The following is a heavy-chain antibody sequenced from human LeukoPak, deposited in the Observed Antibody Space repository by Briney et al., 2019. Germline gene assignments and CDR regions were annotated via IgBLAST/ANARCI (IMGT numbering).Heavy chain of an antibody. V-gene: IGHV3-64D*06. CDR3: VKARVATIGKGFAFDI. D-gene: IGHD5-12*01. Sequence: GGSLRLSCSASGFTFSSFAMHWVRQAPGKGLEYVSGISSNGGSTYYAESVKGRFTISRDNSKNTLYLQMSSLRPEDTAVYYCVKARVATIGKGFAFDIWGQGTMVTVSS. CDR2: ISSNGGST. J-gene: IGHJ3*02. CDR1: GFTFSSFA.